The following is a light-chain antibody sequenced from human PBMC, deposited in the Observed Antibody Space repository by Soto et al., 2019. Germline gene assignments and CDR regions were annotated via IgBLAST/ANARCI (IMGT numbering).Light chain of an antibody. CDR1: QTISTW. J-gene: IGKJ1*01. CDR2: KAS. V-gene: IGKV1-5*03. CDR3: QQYNSYWT. Sequence: DIQMTQSPSTLSASVGDRVTITCRASQTISTWLAWYQQKLGRAPKLLIYKASSLESGVPSRFSGSGYGTEFTLTISSLQPDDFATYYCQQYNSYWTFGQGTKVEIK.